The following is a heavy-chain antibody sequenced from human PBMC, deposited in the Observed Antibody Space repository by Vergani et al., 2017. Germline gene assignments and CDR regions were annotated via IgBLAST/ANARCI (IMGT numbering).Heavy chain of an antibody. Sequence: QVQLVESGGGVVQPGRSLRLSCAASGFTFSSYGMHWVRQAPGKGLEWVAVISYDGSNKYYADSVKGRFTISRDNSKNTLYLQMNSLRAEDTAVYYCAKEATADYWYFDLWGRGTLVTVSS. V-gene: IGHV3-30*18. CDR3: AKEATADYWYFDL. D-gene: IGHD2-21*02. J-gene: IGHJ2*01. CDR1: GFTFSSYG. CDR2: ISYDGSNK.